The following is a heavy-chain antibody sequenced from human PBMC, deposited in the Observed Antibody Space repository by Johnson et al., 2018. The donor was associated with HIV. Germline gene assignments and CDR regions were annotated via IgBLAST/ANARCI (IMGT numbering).Heavy chain of an antibody. CDR2: ISYDGSNK. J-gene: IGHJ3*02. CDR3: AKAIGAAFDI. CDR1: GFTFSSYA. Sequence: QVQLVESGGGVVQPGRSLRLSCAASGFTFSSYAMHWARQAPGKGLEWVAVISYDGSNKYYADSVKGRFTISRDNSKNTLYLQMNSLRAEDTAVYYCAKAIGAAFDIWGQGTMVTVSS. V-gene: IGHV3-30*04. D-gene: IGHD2/OR15-2a*01.